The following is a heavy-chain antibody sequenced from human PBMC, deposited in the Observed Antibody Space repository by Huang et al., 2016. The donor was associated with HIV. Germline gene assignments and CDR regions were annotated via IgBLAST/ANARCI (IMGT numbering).Heavy chain of an antibody. CDR2: CAPEHGET. J-gene: IGHJ3*02. CDR1: GYTLTELS. CDR3: ATGFDTYYDI. D-gene: IGHD2-21*01. Sequence: QVQLVQSGAEVKKPGASVKVSCKVSGYTLTELSIHWVRQAPGKGLEWMGGCAPEHGETNCAQNFQGRVTMTEDTSTDTAYMELNSLRSEDTAVYYCATGFDTYYDIWGQGTMVIASS. V-gene: IGHV1-24*01.